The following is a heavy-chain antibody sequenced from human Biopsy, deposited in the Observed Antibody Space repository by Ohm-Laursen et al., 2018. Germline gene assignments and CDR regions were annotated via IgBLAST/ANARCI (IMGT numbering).Heavy chain of an antibody. CDR1: GFTFSDYW. J-gene: IGHJ6*02. V-gene: IGHV3-7*03. Sequence: SLRLSCAASGFTFSDYWMGWVRQAPGKGLEWVANIKQDGNEKYYVDSVMGRFTISRDNGKKSLYLQMNTLTAADTAVYFCAKGGSSYGFGSFNIFHKYATDVRGQGTTVTVSS. CDR2: IKQDGNEK. D-gene: IGHD3-10*01. CDR3: AKGGSSYGFGSFNIFHKYATDV.